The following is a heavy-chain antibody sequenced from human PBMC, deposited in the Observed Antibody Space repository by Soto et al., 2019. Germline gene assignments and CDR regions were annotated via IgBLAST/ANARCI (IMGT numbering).Heavy chain of an antibody. CDR3: ARDGCSGGSCLWSDP. Sequence: GGSLRLSCAASGFTFSSYAMHWVRQAPGKGLEWVAVISYDGSNKYYADSVKGRFTISRDNSKNTLYLQMNSLRAEDTAVYYCARDGCSGGSCLWSDPCGPGTLLTVSS. CDR1: GFTFSSYA. V-gene: IGHV3-30-3*01. D-gene: IGHD2-15*01. J-gene: IGHJ5*02. CDR2: ISYDGSNK.